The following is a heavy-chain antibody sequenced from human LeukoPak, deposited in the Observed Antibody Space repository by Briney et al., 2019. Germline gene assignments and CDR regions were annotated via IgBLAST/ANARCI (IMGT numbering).Heavy chain of an antibody. Sequence: SETLSLTCTVSGGSISNYYWSWIRQPQGKALEWIGYIYYTGTTKYNPSLKSRATISLDTSKNQFSLKLTSVTAADTALFFCARGYDIDVWGQGTTVTVSS. J-gene: IGHJ6*02. CDR2: IYYTGTT. V-gene: IGHV4-59*01. CDR3: ARGYDIDV. CDR1: GGSISNYY.